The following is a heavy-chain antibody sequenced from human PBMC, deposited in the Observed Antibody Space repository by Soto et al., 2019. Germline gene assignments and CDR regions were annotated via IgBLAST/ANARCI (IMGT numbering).Heavy chain of an antibody. V-gene: IGHV4-30-4*01. Sequence: SETLSLTCTVSGGSISSGNNYWSWIRQPPGKGLEWLGYIFYSGNSYFNPSLKSRITISINTSKNQFSLKLSSVTAADTAVYYCARGVGKWSINWFDPWGQGTLVTVSS. CDR2: IFYSGNS. CDR1: GGSISSGNNY. J-gene: IGHJ5*02. D-gene: IGHD2-8*02. CDR3: ARGVGKWSINWFDP.